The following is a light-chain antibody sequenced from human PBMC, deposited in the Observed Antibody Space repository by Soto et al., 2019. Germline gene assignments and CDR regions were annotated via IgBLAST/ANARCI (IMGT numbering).Light chain of an antibody. CDR2: LGS. J-gene: IGKJ4*01. V-gene: IGKV2-28*01. CDR3: KQAPHTGS. Sequence: DIVMTQSPLSLPVTPGEPASISCRSSQSLLHSNGYNYLDWYLQKPGQSPQLLIYLGSNRASGVSYMCSGSGSGTDFTLKISRVEADDVGFYYCKQAPHTGSFGGGTKVEIK. CDR1: QSLLHSNGYNY.